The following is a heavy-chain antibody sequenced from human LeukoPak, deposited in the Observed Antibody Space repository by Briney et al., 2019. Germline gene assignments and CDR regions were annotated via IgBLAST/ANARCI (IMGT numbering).Heavy chain of an antibody. D-gene: IGHD2-2*01. CDR2: LIPIFGTA. Sequence: ASVKVSCKASGGTFSSYAISWVRQAPGQGLEWMGGLIPIFGTANYAQKFQGRVTITADESTSTAYMELSSLRSEDTAVYYCARDRGYCSSTSCSDYYYGMDVWGQGTTVTVSS. CDR3: ARDRGYCSSTSCSDYYYGMDV. CDR1: GGTFSSYA. V-gene: IGHV1-69*13. J-gene: IGHJ6*02.